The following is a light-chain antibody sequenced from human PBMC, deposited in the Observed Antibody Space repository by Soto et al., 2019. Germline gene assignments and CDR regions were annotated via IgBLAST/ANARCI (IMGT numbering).Light chain of an antibody. CDR3: QQANSFPIT. CDR1: QGITNR. Sequence: DIQMTQSPSSVSASVGDRVTITCRASQGITNRLAWYQQKPRKAPKLLIYEASSLQSGVPSRISGSGSGTDFTLTISSLQPEDFATYYCQQANSFPITFGQGTRLEIK. V-gene: IGKV1D-12*01. J-gene: IGKJ5*01. CDR2: EAS.